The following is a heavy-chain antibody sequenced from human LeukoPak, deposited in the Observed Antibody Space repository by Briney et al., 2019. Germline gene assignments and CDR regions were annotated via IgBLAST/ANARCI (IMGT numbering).Heavy chain of an antibody. V-gene: IGHV3-74*01. Sequence: GRSLRLSCAASGFTFSSHWMHWVRQAPGKGLVWVSRINGDGSSTSYADSVKGRFTSSRDNAKNTLYLQMNSLRAEDTAVYYCVKDRIAAAAMGAFQQWGQGTLVTVSS. J-gene: IGHJ1*01. CDR1: GFTFSSHW. CDR3: VKDRIAAAAMGAFQQ. CDR2: INGDGSST. D-gene: IGHD6-13*01.